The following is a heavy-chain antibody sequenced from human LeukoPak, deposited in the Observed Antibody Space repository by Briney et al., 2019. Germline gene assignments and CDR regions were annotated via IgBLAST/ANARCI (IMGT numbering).Heavy chain of an antibody. V-gene: IGHV3-13*01. CDR3: ASSPAYSNSWYAIDN. CDR2: IGTAGDT. Sequence: GGSLRLSCAASGFTFSNYDMHWVRQAAGRGLEWVSGIGTAGDTYYPASVKGRFTISRENAKSSLYLQMNSLSAGDTAVYYCASSPAYSNSWYAIDNWGQGTLVTVSS. D-gene: IGHD6-13*01. J-gene: IGHJ4*02. CDR1: GFTFSNYD.